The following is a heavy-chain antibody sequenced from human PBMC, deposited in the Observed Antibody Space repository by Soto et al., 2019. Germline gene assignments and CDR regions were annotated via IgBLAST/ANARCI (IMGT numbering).Heavy chain of an antibody. CDR1: GFTFSSYG. CDR3: AKDAPRDIVVVPAAKHLDY. D-gene: IGHD2-2*01. CDR2: ISYDGSNK. J-gene: IGHJ4*02. V-gene: IGHV3-30*18. Sequence: GESLKISCAASGFTFSSYGMHWVRQAPGKGLEWVAVISYDGSNKYYADSVKGRFTISRDNSKNTLYLQMNSLRAEDTAVYYCAKDAPRDIVVVPAAKHLDYWGQGTLVTVSS.